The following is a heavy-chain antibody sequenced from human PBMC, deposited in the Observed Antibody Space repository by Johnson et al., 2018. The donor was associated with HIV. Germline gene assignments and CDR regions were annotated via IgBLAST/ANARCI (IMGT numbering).Heavy chain of an antibody. CDR1: GFTFSDYW. CDR3: GFDI. Sequence: VQLVESGGGLVQPGGSLRLSCAGSGFTFSDYWMKWVRQAPGKGLEWVAKIKQDGSETYYVDSVKGRFTISRDNAKNLLFLQMNSLRAEDTVVYYCGFDIWGQGTMVTVSS. CDR2: IKQDGSET. J-gene: IGHJ3*02. V-gene: IGHV3-7*05.